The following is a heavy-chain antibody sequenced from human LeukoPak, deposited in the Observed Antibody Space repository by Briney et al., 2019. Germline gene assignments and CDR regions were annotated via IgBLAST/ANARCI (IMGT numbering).Heavy chain of an antibody. Sequence: GGSLRLSCAASGFTISSYEMNWVRQAPGKGLEWVSYISSSGSTMYYADSVKGRFTISRDNAKNSLCLQMNSLRAEDTAVYYCARDNYDSSGYYFDWGQGTLVTVSS. J-gene: IGHJ4*02. D-gene: IGHD3-22*01. CDR2: ISSSGSTM. V-gene: IGHV3-48*03. CDR3: ARDNYDSSGYYFD. CDR1: GFTISSYE.